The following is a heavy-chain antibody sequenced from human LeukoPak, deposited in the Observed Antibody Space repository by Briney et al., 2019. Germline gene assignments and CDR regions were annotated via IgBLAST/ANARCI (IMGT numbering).Heavy chain of an antibody. Sequence: GGSLRLSCAASGFTFNHYYMSWIRQAPGKGLEWLSYISSSGSTIYYADSVKGRFTISRDNAKNSLYLQTNSLRAEDTAVYYCARDAPTYYYDSSGYSGGYWGQGTLVTVSS. D-gene: IGHD3-22*01. CDR1: GFTFNHYY. V-gene: IGHV3-11*04. J-gene: IGHJ4*02. CDR2: ISSSGSTI. CDR3: ARDAPTYYYDSSGYSGGY.